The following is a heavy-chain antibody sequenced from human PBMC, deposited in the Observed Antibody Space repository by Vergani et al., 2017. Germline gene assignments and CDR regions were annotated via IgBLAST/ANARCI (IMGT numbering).Heavy chain of an antibody. CDR3: ARGHKYSSGWYFDY. J-gene: IGHJ4*02. D-gene: IGHD6-19*01. Sequence: QVQLQQWGAGLLKPSETLSLTCAVYGGSFSGYYWSWIRQPPGKGLEWIGEINHSGSTNYNPALKSRVTISVDTSKNQFSLKLSSGTAADTAVYYCARGHKYSSGWYFDYWGQGTLVTVSS. CDR1: GGSFSGYY. V-gene: IGHV4-34*01. CDR2: INHSGST.